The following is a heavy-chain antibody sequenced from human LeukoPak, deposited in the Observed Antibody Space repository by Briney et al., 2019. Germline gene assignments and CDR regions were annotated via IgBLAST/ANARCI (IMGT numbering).Heavy chain of an antibody. J-gene: IGHJ4*01. Sequence: SSETLSLTCTVSGGSISSHYWSWIRQSPGKGLEWIGYIYYSGSTNYNPSLKSRVTISVDPSKNLISLRLSSVTAADTAVYYCASLYSSTWQRVDYWGHGTLVTVSS. V-gene: IGHV4-59*11. CDR2: IYYSGST. CDR3: ASLYSSTWQRVDY. CDR1: GGSISSHY. D-gene: IGHD6-13*01.